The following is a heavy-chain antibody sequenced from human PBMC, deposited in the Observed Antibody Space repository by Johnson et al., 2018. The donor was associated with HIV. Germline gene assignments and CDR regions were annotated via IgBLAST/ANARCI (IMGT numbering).Heavy chain of an antibody. CDR1: GFMFDDYA. D-gene: IGHD2-2*03. CDR3: AREPLDGVYAFDI. CDR2: IDWTGATA. J-gene: IGHJ3*02. Sequence: VQLVESGGGVVQPGRSLRLSCVGSGFMFDDYAMSWVRQVPGKGLEWVSGIDWTGATAGYANSVKGRFTISRDNSKNTLYLQMNSLRAEDTAVYYCAREPLDGVYAFDIWGQGTMVTVSS. V-gene: IGHV3-20*04.